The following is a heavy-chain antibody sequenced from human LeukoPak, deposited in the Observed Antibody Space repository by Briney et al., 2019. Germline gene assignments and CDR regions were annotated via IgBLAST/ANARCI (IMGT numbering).Heavy chain of an antibody. CDR1: GFSFSSCA. Sequence: GGSLRLSCAASGFSFSSCAMSWVRQAPGKGLEWVSGSVGSSGRTYYADSVKGRFTLSRDDSRNTVYLQLNNLRVEDTAVYYCAKASWVSSADAVLWGQGTLVTVSS. D-gene: IGHD3-16*01. V-gene: IGHV3-23*01. CDR2: SVGSSGRT. CDR3: AKASWVSSADAVL. J-gene: IGHJ4*02.